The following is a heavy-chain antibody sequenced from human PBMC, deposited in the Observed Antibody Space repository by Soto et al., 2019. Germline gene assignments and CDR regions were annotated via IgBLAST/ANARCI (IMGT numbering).Heavy chain of an antibody. D-gene: IGHD3-22*01. Sequence: QVQLVESGGGVVQPGTSLRLSCAASGFTFSSYAMHWVRQAPGKGLEWVAVMSYDGSKTYYADSVKGRFTISRDDSKKTLYLQMNSLRAEDTAVYYCARESRSYYSDSSGYFYADFDCWGQGTLVTVSS. V-gene: IGHV3-30-3*01. CDR3: ARESRSYYSDSSGYFYADFDC. CDR2: MSYDGSKT. J-gene: IGHJ4*02. CDR1: GFTFSSYA.